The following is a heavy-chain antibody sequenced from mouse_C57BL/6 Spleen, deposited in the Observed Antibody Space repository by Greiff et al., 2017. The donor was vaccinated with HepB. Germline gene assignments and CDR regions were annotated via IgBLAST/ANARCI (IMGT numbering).Heavy chain of an antibody. V-gene: IGHV1-26*01. Sequence: EVQLQQSGPELVKPGASVKISCKASGYTFTDYYMNWVKQSHGKSLEWIGDINPNNGGTSYNQKFKGKATLTVDKSSSTAYMELRSLTSEDSAVYYCAHGYDEGNFDYWGQGTTLTVSS. CDR3: AHGYDEGNFDY. CDR1: GYTFTDYY. J-gene: IGHJ2*01. D-gene: IGHD2-2*01. CDR2: INPNNGGT.